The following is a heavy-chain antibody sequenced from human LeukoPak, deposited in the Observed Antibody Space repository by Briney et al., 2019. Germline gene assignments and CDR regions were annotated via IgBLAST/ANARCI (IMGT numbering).Heavy chain of an antibody. Sequence: ASVKVSCKASGGTFSSYAINWVRQATGQGLEWMGWMNPNSGNTGYAQKFQGRVTMTRNTSISTAYMELSSLRSEDTAVYYCARGRIAVAGPKGDWFDPWGQGTLVTVSS. D-gene: IGHD6-19*01. J-gene: IGHJ5*02. V-gene: IGHV1-8*02. CDR3: ARGRIAVAGPKGDWFDP. CDR1: GGTFSSYA. CDR2: MNPNSGNT.